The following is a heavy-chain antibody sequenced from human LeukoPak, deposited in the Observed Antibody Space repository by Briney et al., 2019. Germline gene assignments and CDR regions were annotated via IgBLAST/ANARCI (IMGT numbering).Heavy chain of an antibody. D-gene: IGHD1-7*01. CDR1: GGSISSHY. CDR3: ARETYNWNSNWFDP. Sequence: SETLSLTCTVSGGSISSHYWSWIRQPPGKGLEWIGYIYYSGSTNYNPSLMSRVTISVDTSKNQFSLKLSSVTAADTAVYYCARETYNWNSNWFDPLGQGTLVTVSS. CDR2: IYYSGST. V-gene: IGHV4-59*11. J-gene: IGHJ5*02.